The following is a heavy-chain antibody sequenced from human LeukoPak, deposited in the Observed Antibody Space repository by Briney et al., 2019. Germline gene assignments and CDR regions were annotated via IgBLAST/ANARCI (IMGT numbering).Heavy chain of an antibody. D-gene: IGHD3-22*01. Sequence: SETLSLTCTVSGGSISSGGYYWRWIRQHPGKGLEWIGYIYYSGSHYYNPSLKSPVTILVDTSNNQLFLNLRSVTAADTVVYYCAGGEGYYDSSCYYYQVPFFDYWGQGTLVTVSS. J-gene: IGHJ4*02. CDR1: GGSISSGGYY. V-gene: IGHV4-31*01. CDR3: AGGEGYYDSSCYYYQVPFFDY. CDR2: IYYSGSH.